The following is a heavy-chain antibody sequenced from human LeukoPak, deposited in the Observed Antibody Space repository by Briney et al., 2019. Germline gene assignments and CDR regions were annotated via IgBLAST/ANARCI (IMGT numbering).Heavy chain of an antibody. CDR3: ARGIVATINDY. V-gene: IGHV4-39*07. CDR2: IYYSGST. D-gene: IGHD5-12*01. CDR1: GGSISSSSYL. J-gene: IGHJ4*02. Sequence: SETLSLTCTVSGGSISSSSYLWGWIRQPPGKGLEWLGGIYYSGSTYYNPSLKSRVTISVDTSKKQFSLKVYSVTAADTAVYFCARGIVATINDYWGQGKLVTVSS.